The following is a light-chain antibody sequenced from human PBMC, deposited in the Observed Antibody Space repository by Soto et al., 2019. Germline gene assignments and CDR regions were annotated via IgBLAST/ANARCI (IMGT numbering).Light chain of an antibody. CDR1: QSVSSSY. Sequence: EIVLTQSPGTLSLSTGERATLSCRASQSVSSSYLAWYQQTPGQAPRLLVYDTSYRATGVPDRFSGSGSGTDFTLTISRLEPEDSAVYYCQQYDSSPWTFGQGTKVDI. CDR2: DTS. V-gene: IGKV3-20*01. J-gene: IGKJ1*01. CDR3: QQYDSSPWT.